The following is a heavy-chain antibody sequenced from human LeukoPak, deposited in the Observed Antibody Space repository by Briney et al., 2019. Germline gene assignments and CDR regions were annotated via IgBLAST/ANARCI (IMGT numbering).Heavy chain of an antibody. CDR2: ISSNGGYT. D-gene: IGHD3-9*01. CDR3: VKDTRYFDGLSLGY. J-gene: IGHJ4*02. CDR1: GFTFSSYA. V-gene: IGHV3-64D*09. Sequence: PGGSLRLSCSASGFTFSSYAMHWVRQAPGKGLEYVSAISSNGGYTYYADSVKGRFTISRDNSKNTLYLQMSSLRAEDAAVYYCVKDTRYFDGLSLGYWGQGTLVTLSS.